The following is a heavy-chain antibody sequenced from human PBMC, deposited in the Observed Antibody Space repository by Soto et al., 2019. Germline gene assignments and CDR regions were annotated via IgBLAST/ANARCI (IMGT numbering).Heavy chain of an antibody. CDR2: ISYDGSNK. V-gene: IGHV3-30-3*01. J-gene: IGHJ5*02. D-gene: IGHD2-2*01. CDR3: ARVIPGVEAWFDP. CDR1: GFTFSSYA. Sequence: SLRLSCAASGFTFSSYAMHWVRQAPGKGLEWVAVISYDGSNKYYADSVKGRFTISRDNSKNTLYLQMNSLRAEDTAVYYCARVIPGVEAWFDPWGQGTLGTVSS.